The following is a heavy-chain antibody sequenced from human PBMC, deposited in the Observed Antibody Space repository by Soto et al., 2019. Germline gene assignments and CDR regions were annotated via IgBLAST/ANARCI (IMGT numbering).Heavy chain of an antibody. J-gene: IGHJ5*02. V-gene: IGHV1-24*01. CDR3: ATGGRDTNDYGDERRGYWFDP. D-gene: IGHD4-17*01. CDR2: FDPEDGET. CDR1: GYTLTELS. Sequence: ASVKVSCKVSGYTLTELSMHWVRQAPGKGLEWMGGFDPEDGETIYAQKFQGRVTMTEDTSTDTAYMELSSLRSEDTAVYYCATGGRDTNDYGDERRGYWFDPWGQGTLVTVSS.